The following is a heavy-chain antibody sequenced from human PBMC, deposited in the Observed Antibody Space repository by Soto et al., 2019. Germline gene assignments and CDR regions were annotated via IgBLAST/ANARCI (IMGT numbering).Heavy chain of an antibody. CDR1: GASVNSGDFH. J-gene: IGHJ6*01. CDR3: SGDSPPPPYFSYFGMDV. CDR2: IFFSGNT. Sequence: QVQLQESGPGLVKPSQTLSLTCTVSGASVNSGDFHWSWIRQRPGAGLEWIGYIFFSGNTYYNPSLRGRLTISMDTSKNLFPLILTSMTAADSAVNYCSGDSPPPPYFSYFGMDVW. V-gene: IGHV4-31*03.